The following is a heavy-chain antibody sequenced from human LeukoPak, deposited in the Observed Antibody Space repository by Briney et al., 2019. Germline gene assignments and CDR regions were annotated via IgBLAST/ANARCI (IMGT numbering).Heavy chain of an antibody. J-gene: IGHJ4*02. D-gene: IGHD3-3*01. CDR2: VHLDGRT. V-gene: IGHV4-4*02. CDR3: AREGGFYRPLDY. Sequence: SGTLSLTCGVSGGSVINTNCWTWVRQPPGKGLEWIGEVHLDGRTNYNPSLESRLTMSVDVSENQVSLKLTSVTAADTAVYYCAREGGFYRPLDYSGQGTLVTVSS. CDR1: GGSVINTNC.